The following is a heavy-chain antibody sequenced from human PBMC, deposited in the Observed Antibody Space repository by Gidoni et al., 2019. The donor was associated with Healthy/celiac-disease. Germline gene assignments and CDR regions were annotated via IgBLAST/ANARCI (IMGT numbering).Heavy chain of an antibody. J-gene: IGHJ4*02. CDR3: ARVVVGATYGGDYFDY. CDR1: GGSFSGSY. Sequence: QVQLQQWGAGLLKPSETLSLTCDVYGGSFSGSYWNWIRQPPGKGLEWIGESNHSGSTNYNPSLKSRVTISVDTSKNQFSLKLSSVTAADTAVYYCARVVVGATYGGDYFDYWGQGTLVTVSS. CDR2: SNHSGST. V-gene: IGHV4-34*01. D-gene: IGHD1-26*01.